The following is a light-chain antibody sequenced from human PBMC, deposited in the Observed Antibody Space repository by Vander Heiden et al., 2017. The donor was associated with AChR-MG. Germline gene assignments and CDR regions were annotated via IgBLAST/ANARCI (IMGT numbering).Light chain of an antibody. CDR1: SSNIGAGYD. Sequence: QSVLTQPPSVSGAPGPRVTIPCTGSSSNIGAGYDVHWYRQRPGTAPKLLIYGNTNRPSGVPDRFSGSKSGTSASLAITGLQAEDEADYYCQSYDSSLRIVVFGGGTKLTVL. CDR3: QSYDSSLRIVV. CDR2: GNT. V-gene: IGLV1-40*01. J-gene: IGLJ2*01.